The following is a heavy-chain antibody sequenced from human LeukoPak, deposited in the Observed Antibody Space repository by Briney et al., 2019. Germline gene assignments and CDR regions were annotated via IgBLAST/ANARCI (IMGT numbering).Heavy chain of an antibody. J-gene: IGHJ4*02. CDR2: NYHSGST. Sequence: KSSDTLSLTCAVSGRSNSSGGYPWRWIRQPRARGLGCVGYNYHSGSTDYSPSLKSRVTITVDRSKNHFSLKLNAVSAADRAVYYYGRDPSTASAFDGRGQGALVTVS. CDR1: GRSNSSGGYP. CDR3: GRDPSTASAFDG. V-gene: IGHV4-30-2*01. D-gene: IGHD5-18*01.